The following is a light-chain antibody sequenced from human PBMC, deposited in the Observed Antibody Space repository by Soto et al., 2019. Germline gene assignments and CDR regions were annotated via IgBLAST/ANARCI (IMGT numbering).Light chain of an antibody. V-gene: IGKV3-15*01. Sequence: EIVLTQSPGTLSLSPGERATLSCRASQSVSNNLAWYQQKPGQAPRLLIYGASTRATGIPARFSGTGSGTDFTLTVSSLQSEDFAVYYCQQYDNWPQTFGQGTRLEIK. CDR1: QSVSNN. CDR2: GAS. CDR3: QQYDNWPQT. J-gene: IGKJ5*01.